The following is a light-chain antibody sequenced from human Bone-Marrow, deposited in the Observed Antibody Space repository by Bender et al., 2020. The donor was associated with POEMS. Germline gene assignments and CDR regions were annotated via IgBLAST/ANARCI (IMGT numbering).Light chain of an antibody. CDR1: SSNIGSHT. Sequence: QSVLTQPPSASGTPGQRVTISCSGSSSNIGSHTVNWYQQLPGTAPKLLIYSNVQRPSGVPDRFSGSNSGTSASLAISGLQSEDEAVYYCATWDGSLNGVVFGGGTKLTVL. V-gene: IGLV1-44*01. CDR2: SNV. J-gene: IGLJ2*01. CDR3: ATWDGSLNGVV.